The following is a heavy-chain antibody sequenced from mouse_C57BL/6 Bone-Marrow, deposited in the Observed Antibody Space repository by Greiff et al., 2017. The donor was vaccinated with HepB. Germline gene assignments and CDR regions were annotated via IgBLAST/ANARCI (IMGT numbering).Heavy chain of an antibody. CDR1: GYAFTNYL. CDR2: INPGRGGT. V-gene: IGHV1-54*01. D-gene: IGHD3-2*02. J-gene: IGHJ3*01. Sequence: VQLQQSGAELVRPGTSVKVSCKASGYAFTNYLIEWVKQRPGQGLEWIGVINPGRGGTNYNEKFKGKATLTADKSSSTAYMQLSSLTSEDSAVYFCARGSSGYRFAYWGQGTLVTVSA. CDR3: ARGSSGYRFAY.